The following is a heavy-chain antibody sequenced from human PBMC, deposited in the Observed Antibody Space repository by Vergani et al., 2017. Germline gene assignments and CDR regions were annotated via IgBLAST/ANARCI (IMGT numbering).Heavy chain of an antibody. J-gene: IGHJ4*02. CDR1: GGSISSSSYY. D-gene: IGHD2-2*02. CDR2: IKSKTDGGTT. V-gene: IGHV3-15*01. CDR3: TTSYTLIFDY. Sequence: LQLQESGPGLVKPSETLSLTCTVSGGSISSSSYYWGWIRQPPGKGLEWVGRIKSKTDGGTTDYAAPVKGRFTISRDDSKNTLYLQMNSLKTEDTAVYYCTTSYTLIFDYWGQGTLVTVSS.